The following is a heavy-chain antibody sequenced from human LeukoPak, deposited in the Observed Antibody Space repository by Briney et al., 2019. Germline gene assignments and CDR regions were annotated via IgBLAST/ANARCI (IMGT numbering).Heavy chain of an antibody. CDR1: GYTLTGYY. CDR3: ARDAYDSSGYYYYYFDY. D-gene: IGHD3-22*01. V-gene: IGHV1-2*02. Sequence: ASVKVSCKASGYTLTGYYMHWVRQAPGQGLEWMGWINPNGGGTNYAQKFQGRVTMTRDTSISTAYMELSRLRSDDTAVYYCARDAYDSSGYYYYYFDYWGQGTLVTVSS. CDR2: INPNGGGT. J-gene: IGHJ4*02.